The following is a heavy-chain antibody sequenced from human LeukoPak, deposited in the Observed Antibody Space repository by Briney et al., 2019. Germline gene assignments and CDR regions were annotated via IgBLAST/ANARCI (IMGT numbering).Heavy chain of an antibody. D-gene: IGHD2-2*01. V-gene: IGHV1-2*02. CDR3: AREYCSSTSCAYGDFDY. Sequence: ASVKVSCKASGYTFTGYYMHWVRQAPGQGLEWIGWINPNSGGTNYAQKFRGRVTMTRDTSISTAYMELSRLRSDDTAVYYCAREYCSSTSCAYGDFDYWGQGTLVTVSS. J-gene: IGHJ4*02. CDR2: INPNSGGT. CDR1: GYTFTGYY.